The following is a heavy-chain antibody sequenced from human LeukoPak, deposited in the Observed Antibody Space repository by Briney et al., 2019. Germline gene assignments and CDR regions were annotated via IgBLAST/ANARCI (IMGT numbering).Heavy chain of an antibody. D-gene: IGHD2-21*02. CDR3: AKDPRCGGDCPDDY. J-gene: IGHJ4*02. V-gene: IGHV3-23*01. Sequence: PGGSLRLSCAASGFTFSSYAMSWVRQAPGKGLEWVSAISGSGGSTYYADSVKGRFTISRDNSKNTLYLQMNSLRAEDTAVYYCAKDPRCGGDCPDDYWGQGTLVTVSS. CDR1: GFTFSSYA. CDR2: ISGSGGST.